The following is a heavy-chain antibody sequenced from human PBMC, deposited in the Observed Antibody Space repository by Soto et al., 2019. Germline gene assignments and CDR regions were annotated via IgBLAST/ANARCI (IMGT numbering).Heavy chain of an antibody. D-gene: IGHD6-6*01. J-gene: IGHJ3*02. V-gene: IGHV2-5*01. Sequence: QITLKESGPTLVNPTQTLTLTCTFSGFSLSTSGVGVGWIRQPPGKALEWLALIYWNDDKRYSPSLKSRLTITKDTSKNQVVLTMTNMDPVDTATYYCAHRPPFQQLGIRDAFDIWGQGTMVTVSS. CDR3: AHRPPFQQLGIRDAFDI. CDR1: GFSLSTSGVG. CDR2: IYWNDDK.